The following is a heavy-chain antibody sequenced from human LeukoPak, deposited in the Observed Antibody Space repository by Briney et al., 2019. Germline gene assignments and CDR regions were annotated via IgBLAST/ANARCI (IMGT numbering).Heavy chain of an antibody. CDR1: GGSISSYY. D-gene: IGHD1-26*01. J-gene: IGHJ3*02. Sequence: SETLSLTCTVSGGSISSYYWSWIRQPAGKGLESIGHISTSGSTNYNPSLKSRVTMSVDTSKNQFSLKLSSVTAADTAVYYCAKTLLGGSYYGDAFDIWGQGTMVTVSS. CDR3: AKTLLGGSYYGDAFDI. V-gene: IGHV4-4*07. CDR2: ISTSGST.